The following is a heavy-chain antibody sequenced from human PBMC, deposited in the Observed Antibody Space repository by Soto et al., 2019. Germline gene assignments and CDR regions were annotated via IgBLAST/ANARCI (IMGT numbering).Heavy chain of an antibody. V-gene: IGHV4-31*03. D-gene: IGHD1-1*01. Sequence: QVQLQESGPGLVKPSQTLSLTCTVSGGSLSSGDHYWIWIRPHPGQGLEYIGYISSGGRTYYNPSLKSRATISVEPSKSQFSLSLSAVTAADTAVYYCARVGREQFHYYYYSMDVWGKGTTVTVSS. CDR2: ISSGGRT. CDR3: ARVGREQFHYYYYSMDV. CDR1: GGSLSSGDHY. J-gene: IGHJ6*03.